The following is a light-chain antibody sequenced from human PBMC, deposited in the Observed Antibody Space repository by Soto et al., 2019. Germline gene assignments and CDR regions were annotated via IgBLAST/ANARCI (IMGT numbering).Light chain of an antibody. CDR2: DVS. J-gene: IGLJ1*01. CDR3: SSYTSSSTPHYV. Sequence: QSVLTQPASVSGSPGQAITISCTGTSSDVIGYNYVSWYQQRPGKAPKLMIYDVSNRPSGVSNRFSGSKSGNTASLTISGLQAEDEADYYCSSYTSSSTPHYVFGTGTKVTVL. CDR1: SSDVIGYNY. V-gene: IGLV2-14*01.